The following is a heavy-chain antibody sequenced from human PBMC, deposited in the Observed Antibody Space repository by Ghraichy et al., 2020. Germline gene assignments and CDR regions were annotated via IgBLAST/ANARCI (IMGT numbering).Heavy chain of an antibody. V-gene: IGHV1-2*04. CDR2: INPNSGGT. CDR1: GYTFTGYY. D-gene: IGHD1-7*01. J-gene: IGHJ4*02. CDR3: ARDQHWNFRMPDY. Sequence: ASVKVSCKASGYTFTGYYMHWVRQAPGQGLEWMGWINPNSGGTNYAQKFQGWVTMTRDTSISTAYMELSRLRSDDTAVYYCARDQHWNFRMPDYWGQGTLVTVSS.